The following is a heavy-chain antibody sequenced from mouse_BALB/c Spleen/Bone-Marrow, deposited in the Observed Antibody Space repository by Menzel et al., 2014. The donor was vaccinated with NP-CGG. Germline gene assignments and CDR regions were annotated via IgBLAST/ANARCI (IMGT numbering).Heavy chain of an antibody. D-gene: IGHD2-10*02. CDR1: GFNIRDTY. CDR2: IDPANGNT. V-gene: IGHV14-3*02. CDR3: ARGIFLYGNFLLDY. J-gene: IGHJ4*01. Sequence: EVQVVESGAELVKPGAPVKLSCTASGFNIRDTYMHWVKQRPEQGLEWIGRIDPANGNTKYDPKFQGKATITEDTSSNTAYLQLSSLTSEDTAVYYCARGIFLYGNFLLDYWGQGTSVTVSS.